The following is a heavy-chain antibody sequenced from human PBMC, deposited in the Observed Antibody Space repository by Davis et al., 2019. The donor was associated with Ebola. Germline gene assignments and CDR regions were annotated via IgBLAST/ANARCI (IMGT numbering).Heavy chain of an antibody. CDR1: GGSISSSNW. CDR2: INHSGST. V-gene: IGHV4-4*02. CDR3: ARGRYDFWSGYFQH. Sequence: SETLSLTCAVSGGSISSSNWWSWVRQPPGKGLEWIGEINHSGSTNYNPSLKSRVTISVDTSKNQFSLKLSSVTAADTAVYYCARGRYDFWSGYFQHWGQGTLVTVSS. J-gene: IGHJ1*01. D-gene: IGHD3-3*01.